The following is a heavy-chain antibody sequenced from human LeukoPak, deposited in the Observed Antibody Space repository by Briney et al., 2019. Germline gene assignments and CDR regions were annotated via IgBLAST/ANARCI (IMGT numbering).Heavy chain of an antibody. J-gene: IGHJ4*02. D-gene: IGHD3-22*01. CDR2: ISYDGSNK. CDR1: GFTFSSYA. V-gene: IGHV3-30*04. CDR3: ARDSNYYDSSGYYDIDY. Sequence: PAGSLRLSCAASGFTFSSYAMHWVRHPPGKGLEWVAVISYDGSNKYYADSVKGRFTISIDNSKNTLYLQMNSLRAEDTSVYYCARDSNYYDSSGYYDIDYWGQGTLVTVSS.